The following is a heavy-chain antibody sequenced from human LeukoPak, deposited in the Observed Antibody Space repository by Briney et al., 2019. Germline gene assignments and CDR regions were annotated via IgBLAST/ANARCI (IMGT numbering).Heavy chain of an antibody. D-gene: IGHD4-17*01. Sequence: GASVKVSCKASGGTFSSYAISWVRQAPGQGLEWMGGIIPIFGTANYAQKFQGRVTITADESTSTAYMELRSLRSDDTAVYYCARDDGVDHHNWFDPWGQGTLVTVSS. J-gene: IGHJ5*02. CDR3: ARDDGVDHHNWFDP. V-gene: IGHV1-69*13. CDR2: IIPIFGTA. CDR1: GGTFSSYA.